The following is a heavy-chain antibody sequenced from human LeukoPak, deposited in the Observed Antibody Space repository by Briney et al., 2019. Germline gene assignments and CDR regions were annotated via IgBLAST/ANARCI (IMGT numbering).Heavy chain of an antibody. CDR1: RGSISRSDYY. Sequence: SEILSLTCTVSRGSISRSDYYWGWIRQPPGKGLEWLGSIYSSGSSYYNPSLKSRVAISVDTSKNRFSLKLSSVTAADTAVYYCATLDYKYDSSGFQFDSWGQGTLVSVSS. CDR3: ATLDYKYDSSGFQFDS. V-gene: IGHV4-39*01. J-gene: IGHJ4*02. D-gene: IGHD3-22*01. CDR2: IYSSGSS.